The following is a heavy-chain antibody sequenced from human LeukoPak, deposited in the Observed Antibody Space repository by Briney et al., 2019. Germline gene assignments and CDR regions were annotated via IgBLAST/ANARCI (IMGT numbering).Heavy chain of an antibody. J-gene: IGHJ5*02. CDR1: GFTFSTYW. D-gene: IGHD6-6*01. CDR3: ARDRGAARRNWFDP. Sequence: GGSLRLSCAASGFTFSTYWMSWVRQAPGKGLEWVANIKQDGSDKYYVDSVKGRFTISRDNAKNTLYLQMNSLRAEDTAVYYCARDRGAARRNWFDPWGQGTLVTVSS. CDR2: IKQDGSDK. V-gene: IGHV3-7*01.